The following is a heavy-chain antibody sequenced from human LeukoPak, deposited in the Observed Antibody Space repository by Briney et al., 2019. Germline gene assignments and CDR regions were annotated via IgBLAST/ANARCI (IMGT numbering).Heavy chain of an antibody. D-gene: IGHD6-13*01. CDR3: ASGTSSSWRWDY. Sequence: SETLSLTCTVSGGSISSYYWSWIRQPPGKGLEWIGYIYDSGSTNYNPSLKSRVTISVDTSKNQFSLKLSSVTPEDTAVYYCASGTSSSWRWDYWGQGTLVTVSS. J-gene: IGHJ4*02. CDR1: GGSISSYY. CDR2: IYDSGST. V-gene: IGHV4-59*12.